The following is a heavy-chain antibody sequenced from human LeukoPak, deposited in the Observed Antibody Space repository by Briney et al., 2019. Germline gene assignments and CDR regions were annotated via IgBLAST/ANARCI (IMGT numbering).Heavy chain of an antibody. CDR2: ITASGTAM. J-gene: IGHJ4*02. CDR1: GFTFSSYS. Sequence: PGGSLRLSCAASGFTFSSYSMNWVRQAPGKGLEWVSHITASGTAMFYADSVKGRFTISRDNAKNSLYLQMNSLRDEDTAVYYCASTDYYDSSGYFDYWGQGTLVTVSS. CDR3: ASTDYYDSSGYFDY. D-gene: IGHD3-22*01. V-gene: IGHV3-48*02.